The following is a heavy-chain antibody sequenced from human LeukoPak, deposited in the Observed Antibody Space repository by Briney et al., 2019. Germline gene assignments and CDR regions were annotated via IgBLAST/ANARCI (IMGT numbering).Heavy chain of an antibody. CDR3: ARGRSGSYHSPFDY. CDR1: GGSISNYY. V-gene: IGHV4-59*13. Sequence: SETLSLTCTVSGGSISNYYWSWIRQPPGKGLEWIGYIYYSGSTNYNPSLESRVTISVDTSKNQSSLKLDSVTAADTAVYYCARGRSGSYHSPFDYWGQGTLVTVSS. D-gene: IGHD1-26*01. J-gene: IGHJ4*02. CDR2: IYYSGST.